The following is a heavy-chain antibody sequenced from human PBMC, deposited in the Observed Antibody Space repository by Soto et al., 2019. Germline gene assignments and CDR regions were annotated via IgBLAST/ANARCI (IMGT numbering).Heavy chain of an antibody. D-gene: IGHD3-10*01. V-gene: IGHV4-31*03. CDR2: IYYSGST. J-gene: IGHJ4*02. Sequence: QVQLQESGPGLVKPSQTLSLTCTVSGGSISRDGDYWSWIRQHPGQGLEWIGYIYYSGSTYYNPSLKSRVTISVDTSRNQFSLKVISVTAADTAVYYCVRTMLREVNNLVFDYWGPGTLVTVSS. CDR1: GGSISRDGDY. CDR3: VRTMLREVNNLVFDY.